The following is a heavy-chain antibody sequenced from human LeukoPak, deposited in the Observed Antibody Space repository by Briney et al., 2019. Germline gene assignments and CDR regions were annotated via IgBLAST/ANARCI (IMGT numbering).Heavy chain of an antibody. CDR1: GFTFSSYW. J-gene: IGHJ1*01. CDR3: YGGNAEH. Sequence: PGGSLRLSCAASGFTFSSYWMHWVRQAPGKGLVWVSGTNTDGSSTMYADSVKGRFTIARDNAKNTLYLQMNSLRAEDTAVYHCYGGNAEHWGQGTLVTVSS. V-gene: IGHV3-74*03. CDR2: TNTDGSST. D-gene: IGHD4-23*01.